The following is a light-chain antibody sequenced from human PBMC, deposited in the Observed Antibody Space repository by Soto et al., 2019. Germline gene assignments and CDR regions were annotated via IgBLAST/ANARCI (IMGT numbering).Light chain of an antibody. CDR3: AAWDDSLNGRV. V-gene: IGLV1-44*01. CDR1: SSNIGSNT. CDR2: FNN. J-gene: IGLJ2*01. Sequence: QSVLTQPPSASGTPGQSVTISCFGSSSNIGSNTVSWYQQLPGTAPKVLIYFNNQRPSGVPDRFSGSKSGTSASLAISGLESEDEADYYCAAWDDSLNGRVFGGGTKLTVL.